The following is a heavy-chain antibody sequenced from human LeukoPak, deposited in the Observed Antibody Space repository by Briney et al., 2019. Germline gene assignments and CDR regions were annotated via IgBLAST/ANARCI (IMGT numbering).Heavy chain of an antibody. CDR3: ARARHYGSGSFRLYYFDY. D-gene: IGHD3-10*01. Sequence: ASVKVSCKSSGYTFTSYYMHWVRQAPGQGLEWMGIINPSGGSTSYAQKFQGRVTMTRDTSTSTVYMELSSLRSEDTAVYYCARARHYGSGSFRLYYFDYWGQGTLVTVSS. V-gene: IGHV1-46*01. CDR1: GYTFTSYY. J-gene: IGHJ4*02. CDR2: INPSGGST.